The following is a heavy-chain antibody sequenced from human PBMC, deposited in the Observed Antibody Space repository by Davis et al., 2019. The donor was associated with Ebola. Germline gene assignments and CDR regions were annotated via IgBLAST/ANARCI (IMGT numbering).Heavy chain of an antibody. J-gene: IGHJ4*02. CDR3: AREIKRAEQGSFFEN. V-gene: IGHV1-8*01. CDR2: MNPNSANT. D-gene: IGHD3-16*02. CDR1: GYSFTRYD. Sequence: AASVKVSCKASGYSFTRYDIAWVRQASGQGLEWMGWMNPNSANTGYAQKFQGRVTMTRNTSINTAYMQLSSLTSGDSAIYYCAREIKRAEQGSFFENWGQGTLVTVSS.